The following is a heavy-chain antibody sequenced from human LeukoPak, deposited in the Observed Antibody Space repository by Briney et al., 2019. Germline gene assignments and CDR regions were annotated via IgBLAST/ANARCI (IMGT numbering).Heavy chain of an antibody. V-gene: IGHV4-34*01. J-gene: IGHJ4*02. Sequence: GSLRLSCAASGFTFSSYGMSWVRQAPGKGLGWDWEINHSGSTNYNPSLKSRVTISVDTSKNQFSLKLSSVTAADTAVYYCARHYSMTTVTSSFDYWGQGTLVTVSS. CDR1: GFTFSSYG. D-gene: IGHD4-17*01. CDR2: INHSGST. CDR3: ARHYSMTTVTSSFDY.